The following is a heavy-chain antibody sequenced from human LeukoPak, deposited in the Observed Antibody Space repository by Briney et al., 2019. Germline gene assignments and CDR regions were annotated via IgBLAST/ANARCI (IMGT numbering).Heavy chain of an antibody. CDR3: ARAYYDILTGRRVWDWFDP. V-gene: IGHV4-4*07. D-gene: IGHD3-9*01. Sequence: SETLSLTCTVSGGSISSYYWSWIRQPAGKGLEWIGRIYTSGSTNYNPSLKSRVTMSVDTSKNQFSLKLSSVTAADTAVYYCARAYYDILTGRRVWDWFDPWGQGTLVTVSS. J-gene: IGHJ5*02. CDR1: GGSISSYY. CDR2: IYTSGST.